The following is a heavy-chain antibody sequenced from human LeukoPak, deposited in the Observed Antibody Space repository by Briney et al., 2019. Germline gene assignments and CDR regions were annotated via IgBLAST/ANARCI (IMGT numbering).Heavy chain of an antibody. D-gene: IGHD5-12*01. V-gene: IGHV1-2*02. CDR1: GYTFTGYY. J-gene: IGHJ4*02. CDR2: FNPNSGGT. CDR3: ARDDDIVATIDFDY. Sequence: ASVKVSCKASGYTFTGYYMHWVRQAPGQGLEWMGWFNPNSGGTNYAQKFQGRVTMTRDTSISTAYMELSRLRSDDTAVYYCARDDDIVATIDFDYWGQGTLVTVSS.